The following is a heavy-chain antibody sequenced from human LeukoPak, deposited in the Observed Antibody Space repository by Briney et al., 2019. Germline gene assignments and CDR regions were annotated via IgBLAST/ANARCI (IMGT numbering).Heavy chain of an antibody. CDR2: ITGDYAT. CDR3: AKGAASGLVDWFDP. D-gene: IGHD3-22*01. Sequence: PGGSLRLSCAASGFTFSNFAMMWVRQAPGKGLEWVSSITGDYATYSAEPATGRFTTSRDNSKNIVYLQMDSLRDDETAVYYCAKGAASGLVDWFDPWGQGTLVTVSS. CDR1: GFTFSNFA. V-gene: IGHV3-23*01. J-gene: IGHJ5*02.